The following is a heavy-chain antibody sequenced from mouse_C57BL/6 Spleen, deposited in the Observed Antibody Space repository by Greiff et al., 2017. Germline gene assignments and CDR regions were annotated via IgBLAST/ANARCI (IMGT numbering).Heavy chain of an antibody. CDR2: IRLKSDNYAT. CDR3: TAAYYSNYIFAY. J-gene: IGHJ3*01. CDR1: GFTFSNYW. Sequence: EVKLQESGGGLVQPGGSMKLSCVASGFTFSNYWMNWVRQSPGKGLEWVAQIRLKSDNYATHYAESVKGRFTISRDDSKSSVYLQMNNLRAEDTGIYYCTAAYYSNYIFAYWGQGTLVTVSA. D-gene: IGHD2-5*01. V-gene: IGHV6-3*01.